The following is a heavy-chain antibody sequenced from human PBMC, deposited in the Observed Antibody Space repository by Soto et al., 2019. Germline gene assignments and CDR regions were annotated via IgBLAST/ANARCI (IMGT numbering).Heavy chain of an antibody. J-gene: IGHJ4*02. Sequence: LSLTCAVSGGSFTSNNWWTWVRQPPGQGLEWIGEIYRTGSTNYNPSLTNRVTISLDKSENQFSLKVTSLTAADTAVYYCASRDPGTSVDYWGQGTLVTVSS. CDR1: GGSFTSNNW. CDR3: ASRDPGTSVDY. V-gene: IGHV4-4*02. D-gene: IGHD1-7*01. CDR2: IYRTGST.